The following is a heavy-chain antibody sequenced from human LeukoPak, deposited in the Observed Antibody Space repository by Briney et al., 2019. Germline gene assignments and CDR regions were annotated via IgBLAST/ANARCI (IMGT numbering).Heavy chain of an antibody. V-gene: IGHV1-18*01. Sequence: PGASVKVSCKASGYTFTSYGISWVRQAPGQGLEWMGWISAYNGNTNYAQKLQGRVTMTTDTSTSTAYMELRSLRFDDTAVYYCARSRERSLYYDSSGYLSWAGYYFDYWGQGTLVTVSS. CDR3: ARSRERSLYYDSSGYLSWAGYYFDY. CDR2: ISAYNGNT. D-gene: IGHD3-22*01. CDR1: GYTFTSYG. J-gene: IGHJ4*02.